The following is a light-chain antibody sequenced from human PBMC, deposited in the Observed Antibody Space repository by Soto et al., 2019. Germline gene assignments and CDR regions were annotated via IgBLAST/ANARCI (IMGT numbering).Light chain of an antibody. J-gene: IGKJ3*01. Sequence: DIQMTQSPSSLSASVGDRVTITCRASQSISSLLNWYQQKPGKAHKLLIYLASSFQSGVPSRFSGSGSGTDFTLTISGLQSEDSATYYCQQSYSAPFTFGPGTKVDI. CDR3: QQSYSAPFT. V-gene: IGKV1-39*01. CDR2: LAS. CDR1: QSISSL.